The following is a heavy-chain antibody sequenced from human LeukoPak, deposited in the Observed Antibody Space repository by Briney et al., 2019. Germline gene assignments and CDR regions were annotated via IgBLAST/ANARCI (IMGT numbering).Heavy chain of an antibody. Sequence: PSETLSLTCTVSGGSISSYYWSWIRQPAGKGLEWIGRIYTSGSTNYNPSLKSRVTISVDTSKNQFSLKLSSVTAADTAVYYCARQDDSSGFTPNAFDIWGQGTMVTVSS. J-gene: IGHJ3*02. CDR3: ARQDDSSGFTPNAFDI. CDR1: GGSISSYY. D-gene: IGHD3-22*01. CDR2: IYTSGST. V-gene: IGHV4-4*07.